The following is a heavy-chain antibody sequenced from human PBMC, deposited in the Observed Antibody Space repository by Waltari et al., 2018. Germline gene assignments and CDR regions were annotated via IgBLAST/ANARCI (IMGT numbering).Heavy chain of an antibody. Sequence: PGLVKPSETLSLTCAVSGYSISSGYYWAWIRQPPGKGLEGIWSSYHSGSTYYNPSLKSRVTISVDTSKNQFSLKLSSVTAADTAVYYCARPRGGYLPLDAFDIWGQGTMVTVSS. CDR1: GYSISSGYY. V-gene: IGHV4-38-2*01. D-gene: IGHD2-21*01. CDR3: ARPRGGYLPLDAFDI. J-gene: IGHJ3*02. CDR2: SYHSGST.